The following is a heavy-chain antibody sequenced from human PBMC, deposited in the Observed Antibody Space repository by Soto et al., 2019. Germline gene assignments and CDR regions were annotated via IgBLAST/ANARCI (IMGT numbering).Heavy chain of an antibody. CDR3: ARAPMVLSRSYFDS. J-gene: IGHJ4*02. CDR2: ISYSGNT. Sequence: WETLSLTCTVSGDSISNFYRSWIRQPPGKGLEWIGYISYSGNTNYNPSLKSRVSISVDTSKNQFSLNLTSVTAADTAVYYCARAPMVLSRSYFDSWGQGTPVTVSS. CDR1: GDSISNFY. D-gene: IGHD2-8*01. V-gene: IGHV4-59*01.